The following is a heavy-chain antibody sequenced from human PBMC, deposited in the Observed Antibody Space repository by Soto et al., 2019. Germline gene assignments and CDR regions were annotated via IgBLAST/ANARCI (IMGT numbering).Heavy chain of an antibody. J-gene: IGHJ6*03. CDR1: GGSISSYY. D-gene: IGHD2-15*01. CDR2: IYYSGST. Sequence: SETLSLTCTVSGGSISSYYWSWIRQPPGKGLEWIGYIYYSGSTNYNPSLKSRVTISVDTSKNQFSLKLSSVTAADTAVYYCARVHCSGGSCLNYYYYYMDVWGKGTTVTISS. CDR3: ARVHCSGGSCLNYYYYYMDV. V-gene: IGHV4-59*01.